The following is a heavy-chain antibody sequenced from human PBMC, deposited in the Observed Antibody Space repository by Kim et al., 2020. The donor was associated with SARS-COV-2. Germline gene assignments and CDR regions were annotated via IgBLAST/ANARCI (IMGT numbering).Heavy chain of an antibody. CDR1: GYTLTELS. D-gene: IGHD3-10*01. CDR3: ATNQPVRGVIITQGAFDI. V-gene: IGHV1-24*01. J-gene: IGHJ3*02. Sequence: ASVKVSCKVSGYTLTELSMHWVRQAPGKGLEWMGGFDPEDGETIYAQKFQGRVTMTEDTSTDTAYMELSSLRSEDTAVYYCATNQPVRGVIITQGAFDIWGQGTMVTVSS. CDR2: FDPEDGET.